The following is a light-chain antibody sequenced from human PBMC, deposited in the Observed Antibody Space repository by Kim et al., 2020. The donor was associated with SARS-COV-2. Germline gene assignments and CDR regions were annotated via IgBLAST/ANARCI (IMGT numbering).Light chain of an antibody. V-gene: IGKV1-8*01. CDR2: AAS. CDR1: QGISSY. J-gene: IGKJ1*01. CDR3: QQYYTYPQT. Sequence: AIQITQSPSSLSASTGDRVTITCRASQGISSYLAWYQQKPGKAPKVLIYAASTLQSGVPSRFSGSGSGTDFTLTISCLQSEDFATYCCQQYYTYPQTFGQGTKVDIK.